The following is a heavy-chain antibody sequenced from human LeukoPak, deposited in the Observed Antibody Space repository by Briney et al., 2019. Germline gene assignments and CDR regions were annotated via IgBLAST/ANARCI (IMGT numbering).Heavy chain of an antibody. CDR2: ISGCGGST. V-gene: IGHV3-23*01. Sequence: GGSLRLSCAASGFTFSSYAMSWVRQAPGKGLEWVSAISGCGGSTYYADSVKGRFTISRDNSKNTLYLQMNSLRAEDTAVYYCARDLLIVGATPNSLRRPAPTGIDYWGQGTLVTVSS. CDR3: ARDLLIVGATPNSLRRPAPTGIDY. D-gene: IGHD1-26*01. CDR1: GFTFSSYA. J-gene: IGHJ4*02.